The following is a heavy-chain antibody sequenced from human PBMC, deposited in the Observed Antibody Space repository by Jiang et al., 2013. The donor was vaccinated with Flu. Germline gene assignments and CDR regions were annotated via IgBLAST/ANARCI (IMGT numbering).Heavy chain of an antibody. CDR1: GYTFTDYY. Sequence: SGAEVKKPGASVKVSCKASGYTFTDYYIHWVRQAPGQGLEWMGWIKPKSGDTKYAQKFQGGVTLTKDTSINTVYMELSSLRSDDTAVYFCARGYYYDSSGHFYHFDHWGQGTLVTVSS. J-gene: IGHJ4*02. CDR3: ARGYYYDSSGHFYHFDH. D-gene: IGHD3-22*01. V-gene: IGHV1-2*02. CDR2: IKPKSGDT.